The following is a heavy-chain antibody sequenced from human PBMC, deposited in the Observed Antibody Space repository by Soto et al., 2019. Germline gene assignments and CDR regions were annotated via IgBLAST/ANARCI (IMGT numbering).Heavy chain of an antibody. CDR2: ISAFNDNT. J-gene: IGHJ6*02. V-gene: IGHV1-18*01. D-gene: IGHD5-18*01. CDR3: ARSGYSWLDYDNGMDV. Sequence: QVPLVQSGPEVKKPGASVKVSCEASGYKFSEHGITWVRQAPGQGLEWMGWISAFNDNTNYAQKFQGRVVMTRDTSTSTASMELKSLTYEDTAVYYCARSGYSWLDYDNGMDVWGQGTTVTVS. CDR1: GYKFSEHG.